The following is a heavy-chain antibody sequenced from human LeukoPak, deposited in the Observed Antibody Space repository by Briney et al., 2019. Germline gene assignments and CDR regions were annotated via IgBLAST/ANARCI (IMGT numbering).Heavy chain of an antibody. V-gene: IGHV1-2*06. J-gene: IGHJ4*02. CDR2: INSNSGGT. Sequence: ASVKVSCEASGYTFTGYYIHWVRQAPGQGLEWMGRINSNSGGTNYAQKFQGRVTMTRDTSISTAYMELSRLTSDDTAMYYCARDGSGLGYWGQETLVTVSS. D-gene: IGHD3-10*01. CDR1: GYTFTGYY. CDR3: ARDGSGLGY.